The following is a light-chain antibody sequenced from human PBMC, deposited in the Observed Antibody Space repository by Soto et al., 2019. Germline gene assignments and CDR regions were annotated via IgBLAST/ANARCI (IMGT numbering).Light chain of an antibody. CDR2: TAS. V-gene: IGKV1-39*01. CDR1: QSISRN. Sequence: DIQMTQSPSSLSASVGDRVTITCRASQSISRNLNWYQQKPGKAPELLIYTASNLQSGVPSRFSGSGSGTDFALTISSLQPEDSAVYYCQQSHSSPLSFGGGTKV. J-gene: IGKJ4*01. CDR3: QQSHSSPLS.